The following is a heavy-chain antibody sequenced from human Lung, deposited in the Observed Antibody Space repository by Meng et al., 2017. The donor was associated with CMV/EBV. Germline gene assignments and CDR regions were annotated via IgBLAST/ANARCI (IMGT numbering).Heavy chain of an antibody. CDR3: ARDPGFGFSSALDY. Sequence: GGSLRLSCAASGFTFSSYAMHWVRQAPGKGLEWVAVILYDGSNKYYADSVKGRFTISRDNSKNTLYLQMNSLRAEDTAVYYCARDPGFGFSSALDYWGQGTLVTVSS. V-gene: IGHV3-30*04. CDR2: ILYDGSNK. CDR1: GFTFSSYA. D-gene: IGHD3-16*01. J-gene: IGHJ4*02.